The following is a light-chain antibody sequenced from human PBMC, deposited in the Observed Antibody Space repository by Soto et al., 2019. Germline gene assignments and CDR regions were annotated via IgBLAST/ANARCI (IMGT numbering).Light chain of an antibody. CDR2: DAS. Sequence: EIVMTQSPVTLSVSPGEGVTLSCRASQSVYSNLAWYQQKPGQAPRLLIYDASARATDIPARFSGSGSGTDFTLTVSRLQSEDLAVYFGKQYNNWPLTFGGGTKVEIK. CDR3: KQYNNWPLT. V-gene: IGKV3-15*01. CDR1: QSVYSN. J-gene: IGKJ4*01.